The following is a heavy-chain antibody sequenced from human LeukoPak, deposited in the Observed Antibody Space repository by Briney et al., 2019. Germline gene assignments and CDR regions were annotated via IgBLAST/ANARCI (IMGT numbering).Heavy chain of an antibody. D-gene: IGHD6-19*01. CDR3: AKDIAVAGPRYFDL. Sequence: PGGSLRLSCAASGFTFGSYGMHWVRQAPGKGLEWVSAISGSGGSTYYADSVKGRFTISRDNSKNTLYLQMNSLRAEDTAVYYCAKDIAVAGPRYFDLWGRGTLVTVSS. V-gene: IGHV3-23*01. CDR1: GFTFGSYG. CDR2: ISGSGGST. J-gene: IGHJ2*01.